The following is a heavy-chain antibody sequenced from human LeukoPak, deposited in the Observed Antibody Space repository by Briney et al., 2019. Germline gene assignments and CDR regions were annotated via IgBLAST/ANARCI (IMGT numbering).Heavy chain of an antibody. D-gene: IGHD1-26*01. CDR2: ISYDGSNK. J-gene: IGHJ6*02. CDR3: ARVRAIGDYYYYYGVDV. Sequence: PGGSLRLSCAASGFTFSSYSMNWVRQAPGKGLEWVAVISYDGSNKYYADSVKGRFTISRDNSKNTLYLQMNSLRAEDTAVYYCARVRAIGDYYYYYGVDVWGQGTTVTVSS. CDR1: GFTFSSYS. V-gene: IGHV3-30*03.